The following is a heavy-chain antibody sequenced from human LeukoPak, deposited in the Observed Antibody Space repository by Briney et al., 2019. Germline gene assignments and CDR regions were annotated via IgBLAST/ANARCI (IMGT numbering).Heavy chain of an antibody. D-gene: IGHD3-22*01. J-gene: IGHJ4*02. Sequence: GESLKISCKGSGYTFSSYWIGWVRLMPGKGLEWMGIIYPGDSDTRYSPSFQGQVTISADKSITTAYLHWSSLKTSDTAMYYCARLPVGYYYDSSGYSFDYWGQGTLVTVSS. V-gene: IGHV5-51*01. CDR2: IYPGDSDT. CDR1: GYTFSSYW. CDR3: ARLPVGYYYDSSGYSFDY.